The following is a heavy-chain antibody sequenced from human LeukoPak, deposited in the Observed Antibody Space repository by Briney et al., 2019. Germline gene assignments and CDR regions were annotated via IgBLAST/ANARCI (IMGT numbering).Heavy chain of an antibody. J-gene: IGHJ6*03. Sequence: GGSLRLSCAASGFTFSDYAMIWVRQAPGKGPQWVSAMSAIGGSTYYTDSLKGRFTISRDNSKNTLYLQMNSLRAEDTAVYYCAKDRSSSWYPSYMDVWGKGTTVTVSS. CDR3: AKDRSSSWYPSYMDV. V-gene: IGHV3-23*01. D-gene: IGHD6-13*01. CDR2: MSAIGGST. CDR1: GFTFSDYA.